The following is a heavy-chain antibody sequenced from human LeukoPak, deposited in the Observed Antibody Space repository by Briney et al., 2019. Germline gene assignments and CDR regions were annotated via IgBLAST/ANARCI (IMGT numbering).Heavy chain of an antibody. D-gene: IGHD1-7*01. CDR1: GYTFTSYG. CDR2: ISAYNGNT. CDR3: AREDGGITGTTPFDP. V-gene: IGHV1-18*01. J-gene: IGHJ5*02. Sequence: GASVKVSCKASGYTFTSYGISWVRQAPGQGLEWMGWISAYNGNTHYAQKLQGRVTMTTDTSTSTVYMELRSLRSDDTAVYYCAREDGGITGTTPFDPWGQGTLVTVSS.